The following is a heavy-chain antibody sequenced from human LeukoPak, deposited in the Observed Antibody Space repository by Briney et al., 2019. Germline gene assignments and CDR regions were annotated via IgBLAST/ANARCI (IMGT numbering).Heavy chain of an antibody. J-gene: IGHJ4*02. V-gene: IGHV3-23*01. CDR1: GFTFSTYA. D-gene: IGHD3-10*01. CDR3: PKGGGVIRSAFDY. CDR2: ISGSGGAT. Sequence: GGSLRLSCAASGFTFSTYAMNWVRQAPGKGLEWVSGISGSGGATYYPDSVKGRFTTSRVYSKKTLYVQMNSLRAEDTAEYYGPKGGGVIRSAFDYWGQGTRVTFSS.